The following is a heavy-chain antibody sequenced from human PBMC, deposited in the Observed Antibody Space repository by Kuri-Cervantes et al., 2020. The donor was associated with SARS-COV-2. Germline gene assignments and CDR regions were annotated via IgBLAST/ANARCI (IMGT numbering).Heavy chain of an antibody. J-gene: IGHJ6*03. CDR1: GGTFISYD. D-gene: IGHD5-18*01. V-gene: IGHV1-69*05. CDR2: IIPVFGSA. CDR3: ARALYSYGYNGYYYYMDV. Sequence: SVKVSCKPSGGTFISYDISWVRQAPGQGLEWMGGIIPVFGSANYAQNFQGRVTITTDESTSTAYMELSSLRSEDTAVYYCARALYSYGYNGYYYYMDVWGKGTTVTVSS.